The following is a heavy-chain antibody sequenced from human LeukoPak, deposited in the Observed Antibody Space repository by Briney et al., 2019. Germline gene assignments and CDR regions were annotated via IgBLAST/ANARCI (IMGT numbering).Heavy chain of an antibody. CDR1: GYTFTGYY. CDR2: INPSGGST. CDR3: FLGQRSTSNGMDV. V-gene: IGHV1-46*01. Sequence: GASVKVSCKASGYTFTGYYMHWVRQAPGQGLEWMGIINPSGGSTSYAQKFQGRVTMTRDTSTSTVYMELSSLRPEDTAVYYCFLGQRSTSNGMDVWGQGTTVTVSS. D-gene: IGHD2-2*01. J-gene: IGHJ6*02.